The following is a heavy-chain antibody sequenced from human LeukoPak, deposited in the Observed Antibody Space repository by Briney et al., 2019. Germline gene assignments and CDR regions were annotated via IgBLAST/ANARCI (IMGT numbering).Heavy chain of an antibody. CDR3: ARHTFFMITEVEPGFSGGMDV. D-gene: IGHD3-16*01. Sequence: SGPTLVNPTQTLTLTCTFSGFSLSTSGVGVGWIRQPPGKALEWLALIYWNDDKRYSPSLKSRLTITKDTSKDQVVLTMTNMDPVDTATYYCARHTFFMITEVEPGFSGGMDVWGQGTTVTVSS. CDR1: GFSLSTSGVG. V-gene: IGHV2-5*01. CDR2: IYWNDDK. J-gene: IGHJ6*02.